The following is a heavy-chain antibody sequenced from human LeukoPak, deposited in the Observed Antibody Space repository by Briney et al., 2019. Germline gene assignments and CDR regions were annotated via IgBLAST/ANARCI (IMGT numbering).Heavy chain of an antibody. Sequence: PGGSLRLSCAASGFTFSTYAMTWVRQAPGKGLEWVSAITGSGGSTYYADSGKGRFTISIDNSENTLYLQRNSLRAEDTAVYYCAKRSGSYCFDYWGQGTLITVSS. CDR1: GFTFSTYA. V-gene: IGHV3-23*01. J-gene: IGHJ4*02. CDR3: AKRSGSYCFDY. CDR2: ITGSGGST. D-gene: IGHD1-26*01.